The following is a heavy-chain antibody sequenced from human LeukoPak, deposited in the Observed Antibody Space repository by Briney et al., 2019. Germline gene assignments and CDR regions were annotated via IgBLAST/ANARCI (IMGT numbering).Heavy chain of an antibody. CDR3: ATIAVAGHFDY. V-gene: IGHV4-61*02. CDR1: GGSISSGRYY. CDR2: IFTSGST. J-gene: IGHJ4*02. D-gene: IGHD6-19*01. Sequence: TLSLTCNVSGGSISSGRYYWSWIRLPAGKGLEWIGRIFTSGSTNYNPSLKSRVTISLDTSKNQFSLKLSSVTAADTAVYYCATIAVAGHFDYWGQGTLVTVSS.